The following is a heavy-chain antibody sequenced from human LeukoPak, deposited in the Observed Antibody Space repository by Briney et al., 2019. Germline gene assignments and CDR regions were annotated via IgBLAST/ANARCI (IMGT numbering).Heavy chain of an antibody. CDR2: IHYSGDT. D-gene: IGHD6-19*01. V-gene: IGHV4-61*01. CDR3: ARWAVAELGLDY. Sequence: SETLSLTWTVSDXSVSSGSYYWSWIRQPPGKGLEWITYIHYSGDTNYNPSLKSRVTISVDTSKNQFSLKLRSVTAADTAVYYCARWAVAELGLDYWGQGTLVTVSS. J-gene: IGHJ4*02. CDR1: DXSVSSGSYY.